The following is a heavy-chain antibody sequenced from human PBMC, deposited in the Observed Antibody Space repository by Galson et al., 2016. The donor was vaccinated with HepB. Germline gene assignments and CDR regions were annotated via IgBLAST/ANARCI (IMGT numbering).Heavy chain of an antibody. D-gene: IGHD3-16*01. V-gene: IGHV5-51*01. CDR2: IYPGDPHT. J-gene: IGHJ4*02. CDR1: GYSFTDYW. CDR3: ARRLTDDSKIWDIDY. Sequence: QSGAEVKKPGESLRISCKGSGYSFTDYWIGWVRQMPGKGLEWMGIIYPGDPHTRYSPSFQGQVTISADKSISTAYLQWSSLKASDTAIYYCARRLTDDSKIWDIDYWGQGNLVTVSS.